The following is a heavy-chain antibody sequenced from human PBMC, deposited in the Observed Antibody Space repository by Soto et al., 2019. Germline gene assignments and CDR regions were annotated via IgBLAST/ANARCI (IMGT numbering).Heavy chain of an antibody. D-gene: IGHD4-17*01. CDR2: IDRKTYNYAT. V-gene: IGHV3-73*01. CDR1: GFTFSDIA. Sequence: PGGSLRLSCAASGFTFSDIAMHWVRQASGKGLEWVGRIDRKTYNYATTYGASVKGRFTISRDDSKNMVYLQMNSLRAEDTAVYYCAIDSTVVTTAYFDYWGQGTLVTVSS. CDR3: AIDSTVVTTAYFDY. J-gene: IGHJ4*02.